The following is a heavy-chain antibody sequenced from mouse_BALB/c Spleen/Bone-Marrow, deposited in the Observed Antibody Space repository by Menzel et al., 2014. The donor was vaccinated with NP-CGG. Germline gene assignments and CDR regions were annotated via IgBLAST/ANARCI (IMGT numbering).Heavy chain of an antibody. J-gene: IGHJ2*01. Sequence: EVQLVESGGGLVKPGGSLKLSCAASGFTFSSYAMSWVRQTPEKRLEWVATISSGGSYTYYPDSVRGRFTISRDNAKNXLYLQMSSQRSEDTAMYYCARHGITRLLDYWGQGTTLTVSS. D-gene: IGHD2-4*01. CDR2: ISSGGSYT. CDR3: ARHGITRLLDY. CDR1: GFTFSSYA. V-gene: IGHV5-9-3*01.